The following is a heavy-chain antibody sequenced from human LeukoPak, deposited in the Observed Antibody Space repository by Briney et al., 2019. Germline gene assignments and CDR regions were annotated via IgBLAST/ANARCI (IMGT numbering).Heavy chain of an antibody. D-gene: IGHD6-13*01. J-gene: IGHJ4*02. V-gene: IGHV3-72*01. CDR2: IRHKADGYTT. CDR1: GFTFSDAW. CDR3: AKDRVIAAAGTGDY. Sequence: GGSLRLSCAASGFTFSDAWMSWVRQAPGKGLEWVGRIRHKADGYTTEYAASVRGRFTISRDDSKNSLYLRLNSLRAEDTAVYYCAKDRVIAAAGTGDYWGQGTLVTVSS.